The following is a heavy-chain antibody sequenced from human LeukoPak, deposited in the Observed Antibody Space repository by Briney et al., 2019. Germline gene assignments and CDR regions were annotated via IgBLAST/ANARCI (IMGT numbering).Heavy chain of an antibody. Sequence: ASVKVSCKASGYTFTGYYMHWVRQAPGQGLEWMGWINPNSGGTNYAQKFQGRVTMTRDTSISTAYMELSRLRSDDTAVYYCARGEPKWEGGSGSSMDVWGKGTTVTVSS. D-gene: IGHD3-10*01. CDR2: INPNSGGT. J-gene: IGHJ6*04. CDR3: ARGEPKWEGGSGSSMDV. V-gene: IGHV1-2*02. CDR1: GYTFTGYY.